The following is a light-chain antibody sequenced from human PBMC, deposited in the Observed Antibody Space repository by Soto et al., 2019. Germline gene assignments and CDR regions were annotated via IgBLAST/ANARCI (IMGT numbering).Light chain of an antibody. CDR3: QQYGSSIKT. CDR2: GAS. V-gene: IGKV3-20*01. Sequence: EIVLTQFPGTLPLSPGERATLSCRASQSVSSNYLAWYQQRPGQPPNLLIFGASNRAPGIPGRFSGSGSGTDFTLTISRLEPEDFAVYYCQQYGSSIKTFGQGTKVDIK. J-gene: IGKJ1*01. CDR1: QSVSSNY.